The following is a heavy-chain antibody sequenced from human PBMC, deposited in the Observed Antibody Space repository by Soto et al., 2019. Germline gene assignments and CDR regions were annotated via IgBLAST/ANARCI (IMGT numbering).Heavy chain of an antibody. Sequence: PGESLKISCPGSGYSFTSYWIGWVLQMPGKGLEWMGIIYPGDSDTRYSPSFQGQVTISADKSISTAYLQWSSLKASDTAMYYCALAQGGSLIESVAGDYWGQGTLVTVSS. CDR2: IYPGDSDT. CDR3: ALAQGGSLIESVAGDY. J-gene: IGHJ4*02. D-gene: IGHD6-19*01. V-gene: IGHV5-51*01. CDR1: GYSFTSYW.